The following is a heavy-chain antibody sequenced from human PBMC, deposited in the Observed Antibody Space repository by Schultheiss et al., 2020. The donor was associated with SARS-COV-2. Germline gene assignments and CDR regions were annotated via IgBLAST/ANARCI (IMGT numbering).Heavy chain of an antibody. Sequence: SETLSLTCAVSGGSISSSNWWSWVRQPPGKGLEWIGEINHSGSTNYNPSLKSRVTISVDTSKNQFSLKLSSVTAADTAVYYCARGRGGYYGSGRSLSMDVWGQGTTVTVSS. J-gene: IGHJ6*02. CDR1: GGSISSSNW. V-gene: IGHV4-4*02. CDR2: INHSGST. CDR3: ARGRGGYYGSGRSLSMDV. D-gene: IGHD3-10*01.